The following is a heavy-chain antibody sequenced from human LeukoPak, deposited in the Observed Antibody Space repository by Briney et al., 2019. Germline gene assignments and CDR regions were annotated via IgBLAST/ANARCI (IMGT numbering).Heavy chain of an antibody. CDR3: ASGGDYGDYGY. CDR1: GGSISSSSYY. J-gene: IGHJ4*02. Sequence: SETLSLTCTVSGGSISSSSYYWGWIRQPPGKGLEWIGEINHSGSTNYNPSLKSRVTISVDTSKNQFSLKLSSVTAADTAVYYCASGGDYGDYGYWGQGTLVTVSS. V-gene: IGHV4-39*07. D-gene: IGHD4-17*01. CDR2: INHSGST.